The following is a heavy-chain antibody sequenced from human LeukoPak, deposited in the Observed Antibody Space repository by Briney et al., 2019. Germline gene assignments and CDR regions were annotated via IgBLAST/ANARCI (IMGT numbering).Heavy chain of an antibody. J-gene: IGHJ4*02. D-gene: IGHD3-22*01. V-gene: IGHV4-4*07. Sequence: SETLSLTCTVSGGSISSSYWSWIRQPAGKGLEWIGHIYTFGITNYIPSLKSRVTMSLDTSKNQFSLKLSSVTAADTAVYYCARDTYYYDSSGRTTFDYWGQGTLVTVSS. CDR2: IYTFGIT. CDR3: ARDTYYYDSSGRTTFDY. CDR1: GGSISSSY.